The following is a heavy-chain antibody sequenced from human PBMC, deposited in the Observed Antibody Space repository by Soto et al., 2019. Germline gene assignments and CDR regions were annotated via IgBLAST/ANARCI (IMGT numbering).Heavy chain of an antibody. CDR2: INSSSSDS. V-gene: IGHV1-2*02. D-gene: IGHD2-8*01. Sequence: QAHLVQSGAEVEKPGASVKVSCKASGYTFTGYTFHWVRQAPGQGLEWMAWINSSSSDSSFAPKIQGRVTVTMDAPSSTAYMELTRLRSDDTAVYYCATEMATIKGFFDKWGQGTPVAVSS. CDR1: GYTFTGYT. J-gene: IGHJ4*02. CDR3: ATEMATIKGFFDK.